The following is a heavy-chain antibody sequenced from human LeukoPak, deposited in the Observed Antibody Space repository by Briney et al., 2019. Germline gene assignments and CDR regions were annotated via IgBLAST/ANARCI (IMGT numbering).Heavy chain of an antibody. Sequence: PGGSLRLSCAASGFTFSSYAMSWVRQAPGKGLEWVSAISGSGGSTYYADSVKGRFTISRDNSKNTLYLQMNSLRAEDTAVYYCAKDQRWSRSSVSYFDYWGQGTLVTVSS. J-gene: IGHJ4*02. CDR2: ISGSGGST. CDR3: AKDQRWSRSSVSYFDY. V-gene: IGHV3-23*01. D-gene: IGHD6-13*01. CDR1: GFTFSSYA.